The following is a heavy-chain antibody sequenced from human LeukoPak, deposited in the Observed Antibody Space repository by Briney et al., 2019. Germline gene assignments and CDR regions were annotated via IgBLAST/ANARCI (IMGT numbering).Heavy chain of an antibody. J-gene: IGHJ6*03. CDR3: ARVAKHFRGGLSFYFMDV. D-gene: IGHD3-10*01. V-gene: IGHV4-39*07. Sequence: SETLSLTCTVSGGSISSSSYYWGWIRQPPGKGLEWIGSIYYSGSTYYNPSLKSRVTISVDTSKNQFSLKLTSVIAADTAVYYCARVAKHFRGGLSFYFMDVWGIGTTVIISS. CDR1: GGSISSSSYY. CDR2: IYYSGST.